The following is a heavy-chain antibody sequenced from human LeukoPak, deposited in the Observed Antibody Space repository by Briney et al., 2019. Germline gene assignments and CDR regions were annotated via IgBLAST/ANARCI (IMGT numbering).Heavy chain of an antibody. CDR3: ARDGSLDV. CDR2: INPNSGGT. J-gene: IGHJ6*02. Sequence: GASVKVSCKASGYTFTDYYMLWVRQAPGQGLEWMGWINPNSGGTNYAQKFHGRITLTRDTSISTAYMEVSRLRSDDTAVYYYARDGSLDVWGQGTTVTVSS. V-gene: IGHV1-2*02. D-gene: IGHD1-26*01. CDR1: GYTFTDYY.